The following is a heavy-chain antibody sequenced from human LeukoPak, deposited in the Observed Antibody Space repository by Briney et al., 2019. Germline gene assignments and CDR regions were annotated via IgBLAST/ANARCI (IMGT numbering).Heavy chain of an antibody. CDR2: ISYDGSNK. Sequence: PGRSLRLSCAASGFTFSSYAMHWVRQAPGKGLEWVAVISYDGSNKYYADSVKGRFTISRDNSKNTLYLQMNSLRAEDTAVYYCARHDPIVSMIVGERAFDIWGQGTMVSVSS. CDR1: GFTFSSYA. CDR3: ARHDPIVSMIVGERAFDI. V-gene: IGHV3-30-3*01. D-gene: IGHD3-22*01. J-gene: IGHJ3*02.